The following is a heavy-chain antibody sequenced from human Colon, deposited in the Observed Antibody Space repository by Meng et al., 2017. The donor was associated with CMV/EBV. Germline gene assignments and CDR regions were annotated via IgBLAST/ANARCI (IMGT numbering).Heavy chain of an antibody. V-gene: IGHV1-2*02. Sequence: ASVKVSCKTSGYSFTDYYIYWVRQAPGQGLEWMGWINPNSGGTARARKFQGRVTLTRDTSTNTAYMELRSLRSDDTALYYCARERTTTTQSAFAIWGQGTKVTVSS. J-gene: IGHJ3*02. CDR3: ARERTTTTQSAFAI. D-gene: IGHD1-1*01. CDR1: GYSFTDYY. CDR2: INPNSGGT.